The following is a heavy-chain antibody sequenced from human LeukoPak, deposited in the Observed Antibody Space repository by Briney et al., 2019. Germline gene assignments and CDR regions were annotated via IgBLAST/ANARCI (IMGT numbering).Heavy chain of an antibody. CDR2: IYYSGST. CDR1: GGSISSSSYY. Sequence: PSETLSLTCTVSGGSISSSSYYWGWIRQPPGKGLEWIGSIYYSGSTYYNPSLKSRVTISVDTSKNQFSLKLSSVTAADTAVYCCARHQGVAYNWNDGMDYWGQGTLVTVSS. CDR3: ARHQGVAYNWNDGMDY. D-gene: IGHD1-1*01. J-gene: IGHJ4*02. V-gene: IGHV4-39*01.